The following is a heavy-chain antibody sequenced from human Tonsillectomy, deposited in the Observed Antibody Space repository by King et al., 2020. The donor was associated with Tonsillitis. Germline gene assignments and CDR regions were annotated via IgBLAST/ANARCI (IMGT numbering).Heavy chain of an antibody. Sequence: VQLVESGGGLVKPGGSLRLSCAASGFTFSSYSMNWVRQAPGKGLEWVSSISFSTSYIYYADSGKGRFTISRDNAKNSLYLQMNSLRAEDTAIYYCARDRKSGYSYGWFDPWGQGTLVTVSS. D-gene: IGHD5-18*01. J-gene: IGHJ5*02. CDR1: GFTFSSYS. V-gene: IGHV3-21*06. CDR3: ARDRKSGYSYGWFDP. CDR2: ISFSTSYI.